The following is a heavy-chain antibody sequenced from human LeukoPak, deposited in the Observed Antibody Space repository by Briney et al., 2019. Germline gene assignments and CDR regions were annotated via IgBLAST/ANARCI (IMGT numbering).Heavy chain of an antibody. CDR3: ALHHGSYYLGRWFDP. J-gene: IGHJ5*02. CDR1: GFTFSTYA. Sequence: PGGSLRLSCAASGFTFSTYAFSWVRQAPGKGLEWVSVISDSGSGTNYADSVKGRFTISRDYSKNTLYLQMNSLRAEDTAVYYCALHHGSYYLGRWFDPWGQGTLVTV. V-gene: IGHV3-23*01. CDR2: ISDSGSGT. D-gene: IGHD1-26*01.